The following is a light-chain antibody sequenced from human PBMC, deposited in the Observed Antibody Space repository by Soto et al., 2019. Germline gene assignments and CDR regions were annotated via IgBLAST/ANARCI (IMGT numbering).Light chain of an antibody. V-gene: IGLV3-21*02. Sequence: SYELSQPPSVSVAPGQTARITCGGNNIGTKSVHWYQQKPGQAPVLVVFNDSDRPSGIPERFSGSKSGNTASLTISGLQPEDEADYYCLSYTSANTRVFGGGTKLTVL. J-gene: IGLJ3*02. CDR1: NIGTKS. CDR2: NDS. CDR3: LSYTSANTRV.